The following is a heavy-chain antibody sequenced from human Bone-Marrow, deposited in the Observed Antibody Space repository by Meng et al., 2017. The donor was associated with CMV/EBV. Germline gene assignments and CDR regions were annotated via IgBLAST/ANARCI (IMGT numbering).Heavy chain of an antibody. V-gene: IGHV4-4*02. CDR1: GGSISVSDW. J-gene: IGHJ4*02. CDR3: ARNHGKSDFDY. Sequence: CAFFGGSISVSDWWTWVRQPPGKGLEWIGEISHSGRSNYTPSLKSRVTISVDKSKKQFSLKVSSVTAADTAVYYCARNHGKSDFDYWGQGTLVTVSS. D-gene: IGHD1-14*01. CDR2: ISHSGRS.